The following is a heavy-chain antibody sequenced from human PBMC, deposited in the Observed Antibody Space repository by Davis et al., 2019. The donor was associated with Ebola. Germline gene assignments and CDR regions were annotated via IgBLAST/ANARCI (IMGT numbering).Heavy chain of an antibody. Sequence: GESLKISCVASGFTFGSYTMNWVRQAPGKGLEWVSVIYSGGTTNYADSVKGRFTISRHNSKNTLYLQINSLRAEDTAVYYCARGYYDSTGNRYFDFWGRGTLVTVSS. CDR2: IYSGGTT. J-gene: IGHJ2*01. V-gene: IGHV3-53*04. CDR1: GFTFGSYT. CDR3: ARGYYDSTGNRYFDF. D-gene: IGHD3-22*01.